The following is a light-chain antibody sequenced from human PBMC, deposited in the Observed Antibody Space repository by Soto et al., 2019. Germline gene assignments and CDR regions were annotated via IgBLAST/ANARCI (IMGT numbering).Light chain of an antibody. J-gene: IGLJ2*01. CDR2: EVR. V-gene: IGLV2-14*01. Sequence: QSVLTQPASVSGSPGQSITISCTGTSSDIGSYNYVAWYQQFPGKTPKLIIYEVRNRPSGVSFRFSGSKSGNTASLTISGLQAEDEADYYCISYTATNIPVFGGGTKLTVL. CDR3: ISYTATNIPV. CDR1: SSDIGSYNY.